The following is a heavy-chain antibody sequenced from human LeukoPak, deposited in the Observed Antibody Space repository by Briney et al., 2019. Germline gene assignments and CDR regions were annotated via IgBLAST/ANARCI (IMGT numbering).Heavy chain of an antibody. Sequence: SETLSLTCAVYGGSFSGYYWSWIRQPPGKGLEWIGEINHSGSTNYNPSLKSRVTISVDTSKNQFSLKLSSVTAADTAVYYCARGLSWNYFFDYWGQGTLVTVSS. CDR1: GGSFSGYY. D-gene: IGHD1-7*01. V-gene: IGHV4-34*01. J-gene: IGHJ4*02. CDR2: INHSGST. CDR3: ARGLSWNYFFDY.